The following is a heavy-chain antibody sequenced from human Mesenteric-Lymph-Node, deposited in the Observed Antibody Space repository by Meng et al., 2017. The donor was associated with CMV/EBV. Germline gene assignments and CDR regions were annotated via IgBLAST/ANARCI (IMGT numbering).Heavy chain of an antibody. V-gene: IGHV1-69*05. CDR3: ARAQLNSGYSYGYFDY. CDR2: IIPIFGTA. D-gene: IGHD5-18*01. CDR1: GGPFSSYA. J-gene: IGHJ4*02. Sequence: GGPFSSYAISWVRQAPGQGLEWMGGIIPIFGTANYAQKFQGRVTITTDESTSTAYMELSSLRSEDTAVYYCARAQLNSGYSYGYFDYWGQGTLVTVSS.